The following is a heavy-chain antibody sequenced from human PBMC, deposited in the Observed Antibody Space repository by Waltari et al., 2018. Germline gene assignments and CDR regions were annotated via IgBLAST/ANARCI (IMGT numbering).Heavy chain of an antibody. D-gene: IGHD2-21*01. CDR3: ATDLGMGGDGGFDY. CDR2: VDPEEGET. CDR1: GYTFTDYY. J-gene: IGHJ4*02. V-gene: IGHV1-69-2*01. Sequence: EVQLVQSGAEVKKPGATVKISCKASGYTFTDYYMHWVQQAPGKGLEWMGRVDPEEGETINAEKFQGRVTITADTSTDTAYMELSSLRSEDTAVYYCATDLGMGGDGGFDYWGQGTLVTVSS.